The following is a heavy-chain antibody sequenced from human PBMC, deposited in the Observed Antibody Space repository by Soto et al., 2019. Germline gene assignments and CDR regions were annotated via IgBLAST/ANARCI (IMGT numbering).Heavy chain of an antibody. CDR2: MNPNSGNT. Sequence: ASVKVSCKASGYTFTSYDINWVRQATGQGLEWMGWMNPNSGNTGYAQKFQGRVTMTRNTSISTAYMELSSLRSEDTAVYYCARVVFKIFGVVIADNWFDPWGQGTLVTVSS. CDR1: GYTFTSYD. V-gene: IGHV1-8*01. D-gene: IGHD3-3*01. J-gene: IGHJ5*02. CDR3: ARVVFKIFGVVIADNWFDP.